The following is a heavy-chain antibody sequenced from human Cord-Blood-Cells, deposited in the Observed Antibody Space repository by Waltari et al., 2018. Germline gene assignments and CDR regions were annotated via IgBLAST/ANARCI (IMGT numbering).Heavy chain of an antibody. D-gene: IGHD6-6*01. CDR1: GFTFSGPA. V-gene: IGHV3-73*02. CDR3: TPSDSSY. Sequence: EVQLVESGGGLVQPGGSLKLSCAASGFTFSGPAMHWVSQASVEVVCLVCRNRSKANRYAASYAASVNGRFTISEDYAKNAAYLQMNSLKTEDTAVYYCTPSDSSYWGQGTLVTVSS. J-gene: IGHJ4*02. CDR2: NRSKANRYAA.